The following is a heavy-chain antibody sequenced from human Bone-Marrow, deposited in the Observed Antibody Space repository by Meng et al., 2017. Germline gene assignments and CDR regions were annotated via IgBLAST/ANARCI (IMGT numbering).Heavy chain of an antibody. CDR3: ARGRKFDSSGGGEGGWFDP. Sequence: GESLKISCAASGFTFSSYDMHWVRQATGKGLEWVSAIGTAGDTYYPGSVKGRFTISRENAKNSLYLQMNSLRAGDTAVYYRARGRKFDSSGGGEGGWFDPWGQGTLVTVSS. V-gene: IGHV3-13*01. CDR1: GFTFSSYD. CDR2: IGTAGDT. D-gene: IGHD6-19*01. J-gene: IGHJ5*02.